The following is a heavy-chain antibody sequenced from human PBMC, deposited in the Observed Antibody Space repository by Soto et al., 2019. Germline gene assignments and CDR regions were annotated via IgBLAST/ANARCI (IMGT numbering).Heavy chain of an antibody. D-gene: IGHD4-17*01. J-gene: IGHJ6*02. Sequence: GGSLRLSCAAAVFTFSSYGMHWVRQAPGTGLEWVAVMSYDGSKYYADTVKGRFTISRDNSKNTLYLQINSLRPEDTAVYYCAKDFTPWFGDYFYYYYGMDVWGQGTTVTVSS. CDR1: VFTFSSYG. CDR3: AKDFTPWFGDYFYYYYGMDV. V-gene: IGHV3-30*18. CDR2: MSYDGSK.